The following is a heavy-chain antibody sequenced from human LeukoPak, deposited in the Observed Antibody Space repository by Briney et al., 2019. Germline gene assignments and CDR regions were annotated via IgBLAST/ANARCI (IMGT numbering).Heavy chain of an antibody. V-gene: IGHV4-39*01. D-gene: IGHD3-10*01. Sequence: SETLSLTCTVSGGSISSSSYYWGWIRQPPGKGLEWIGNVYYSGSTYYNPSLKSRVTISVDTSKNQFSLKLSSVTAADTAVYYCASYYMVRGVTDVNWFDPWGQGILVTVSS. CDR3: ASYYMVRGVTDVNWFDP. CDR1: GGSISSSSYY. J-gene: IGHJ5*02. CDR2: VYYSGST.